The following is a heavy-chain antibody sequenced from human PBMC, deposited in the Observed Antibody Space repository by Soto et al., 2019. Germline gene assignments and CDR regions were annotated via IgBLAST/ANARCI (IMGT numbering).Heavy chain of an antibody. CDR2: IYYSGST. CDR3: ARASRLSSCYYYYMDV. D-gene: IGHD2-15*01. V-gene: IGHV4-31*03. CDR1: GGSISSGGYY. J-gene: IGHJ6*03. Sequence: QVQLQESGPGLVKPSQTLSLTCTVSGGSISSGGYYWSWIRQHPGKGLEWIGYIYYSGSTYYNPSLKSRVTISVDTSKNQFSLKLSSVTAADTAVYYCARASRLSSCYYYYMDVWGKGTTVTVSS.